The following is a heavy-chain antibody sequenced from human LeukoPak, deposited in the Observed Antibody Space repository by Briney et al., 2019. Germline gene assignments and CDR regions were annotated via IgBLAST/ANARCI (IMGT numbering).Heavy chain of an antibody. CDR2: IYYSGST. V-gene: IGHV4-59*01. CDR3: ARGGGVAGTPYNPYNY. CDR1: GGSISSYY. J-gene: IGHJ4*02. Sequence: SEALSLTCTVSGGSISSYYWSWIRQPPGKGLEWIGYIYYSGSTNYNPSLKSRVTISVDTSRNQFSLKLSSVTAADTAVYYCARGGGVAGTPYNPYNYWGQGTLVTVSS. D-gene: IGHD6-19*01.